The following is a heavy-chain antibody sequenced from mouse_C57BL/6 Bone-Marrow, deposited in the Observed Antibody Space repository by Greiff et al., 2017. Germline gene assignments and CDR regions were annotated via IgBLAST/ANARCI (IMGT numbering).Heavy chain of an antibody. D-gene: IGHD1-1*01. Sequence: QVQLQQSGAELVRPGASVKLSCKASGYTFTDYYINWVKQRPGQGLEWIARIYPGSGNTYYNEKFKGKATLTAEKSSSTAYMQLSSLSSEDSAVYFCAREFYSPEGYWGQGTTLTVSS. CDR3: AREFYSPEGY. CDR1: GYTFTDYY. CDR2: IYPGSGNT. V-gene: IGHV1-76*01. J-gene: IGHJ2*01.